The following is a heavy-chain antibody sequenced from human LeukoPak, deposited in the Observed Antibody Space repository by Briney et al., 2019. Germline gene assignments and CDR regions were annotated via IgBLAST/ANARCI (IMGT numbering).Heavy chain of an antibody. CDR1: GYTFTSYS. CDR3: ASGAVAGFFDY. V-gene: IGHV1-46*01. J-gene: IGHJ4*02. Sequence: ASVKVSCKASGYTFTSYSMHWVRQAPGQGLEWMGIINPSGGSTSYAQKFQGRVTMTRDMSTSTVYMELSSLRSEDTAVYYCASGAVAGFFDYWGQGTLVTVSS. CDR2: INPSGGST. D-gene: IGHD6-19*01.